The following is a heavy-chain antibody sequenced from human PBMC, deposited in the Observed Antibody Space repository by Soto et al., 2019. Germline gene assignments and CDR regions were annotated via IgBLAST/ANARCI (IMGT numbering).Heavy chain of an antibody. CDR2: INHSGST. D-gene: IGHD2-2*01. Sequence: LSLTCAVYGGSFSGYYWSWIRQPPGKGLEWIGEINHSGSTNYNPSLKSRVTISVDTSKNQFSLKLSSVTAADTAVYYCARGGDIVVVPAAPIDYWGQGTLVTVSS. CDR1: GGSFSGYY. V-gene: IGHV4-34*01. CDR3: ARGGDIVVVPAAPIDY. J-gene: IGHJ4*02.